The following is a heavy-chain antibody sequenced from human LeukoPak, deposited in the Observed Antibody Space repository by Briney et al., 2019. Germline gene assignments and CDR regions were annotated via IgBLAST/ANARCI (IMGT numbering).Heavy chain of an antibody. CDR3: ARQYNWNYVGLTQNYYYYMDV. Sequence: PSETLSLTCTVSGDSISSYYWSWVRQPAGKGLEWIGRIHTSGSTNYNPSLKRRVTISVDTSKNQFSLKLSSVTAADTAVYYCARQYNWNYVGLTQNYYYYMDVWGKGTTVTVSS. V-gene: IGHV4-4*07. CDR1: GDSISSYY. CDR2: IHTSGST. D-gene: IGHD1-7*01. J-gene: IGHJ6*03.